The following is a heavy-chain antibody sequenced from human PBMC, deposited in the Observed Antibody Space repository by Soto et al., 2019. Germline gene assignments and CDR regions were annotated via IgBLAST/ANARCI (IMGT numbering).Heavy chain of an antibody. J-gene: IGHJ3*02. V-gene: IGHV3-21*01. CDR1: GFTFSSYS. CDR2: ISSSSSYI. CDR3: ARDKSSGYYWYDAFDI. D-gene: IGHD3-22*01. Sequence: AGGSLRLSCAASGFTFSSYSMNWVRQAPGKGLEWVSSISSSSSYIYYADSVKGRFTISRDNAKNSLYLQMNSLRAEDTAVYYCARDKSSGYYWYDAFDIWGQGTMVTVSS.